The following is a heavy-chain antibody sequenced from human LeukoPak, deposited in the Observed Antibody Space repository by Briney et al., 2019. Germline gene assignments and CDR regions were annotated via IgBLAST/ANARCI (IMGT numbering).Heavy chain of an antibody. V-gene: IGHV2-70*11. CDR3: ARSYVWGSYDAFDI. Sequence: SVSGPALVKPTQTLTLTCTFSGFSLSTSGMCVNWIRQPPGKALEWLARIDWDDDKYYSTSLKTRLTISKDTSKNQVVLTMTNMDPVDTATYYCARSYVWGSYDAFDIWGQGTMVTVSS. D-gene: IGHD3-16*01. J-gene: IGHJ3*02. CDR2: IDWDDDK. CDR1: GFSLSTSGMC.